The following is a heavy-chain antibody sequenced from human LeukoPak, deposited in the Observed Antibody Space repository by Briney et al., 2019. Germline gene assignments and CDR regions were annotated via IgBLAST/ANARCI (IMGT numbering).Heavy chain of an antibody. CDR1: GGSISSYY. CDR3: ARTTARLGPIDY. V-gene: IGHV4-59*01. D-gene: IGHD2-21*02. Sequence: SETLSLTCTVSGGSISSYYWSWIRQPPGKGLEWIGYIYYSGSTNYNPSLKSRVTISVDTSKNQFSLKLSSVTAADTAVYYRARTTARLGPIDYWGQGTLVTVSS. CDR2: IYYSGST. J-gene: IGHJ4*02.